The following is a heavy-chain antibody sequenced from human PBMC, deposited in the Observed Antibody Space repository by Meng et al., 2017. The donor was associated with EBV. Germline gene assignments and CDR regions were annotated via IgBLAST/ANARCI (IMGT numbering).Heavy chain of an antibody. Sequence: QVQVWQSGAGVEKPGSSGTVSCKTSGGAFTSDAISWLRQAPGQGLEWMGGLIPMSGAPNYAQKFQGRITITADESTSTHYMDLSSLRSEDTAVYDCASESGRGYTPDYWGQGTLVTVSS. J-gene: IGHJ4*02. CDR2: LIPMSGAP. CDR3: ASESGRGYTPDY. V-gene: IGHV1-69*01. CDR1: GGAFTSDA. D-gene: IGHD3-10*01.